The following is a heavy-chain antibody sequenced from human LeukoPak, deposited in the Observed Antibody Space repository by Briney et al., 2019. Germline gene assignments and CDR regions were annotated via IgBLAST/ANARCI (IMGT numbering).Heavy chain of an antibody. J-gene: IGHJ5*02. CDR1: GYTFTGYY. CDR2: ISAYNGNT. CDR3: AREYCSSTSCYESWFDP. V-gene: IGHV1-18*04. D-gene: IGHD2-2*01. Sequence: ASVKVSCKASGYTFTGYYMHWVRQAPGQGLEWMGWISAYNGNTNYAQKLQGRVTMTTDTSTSTAYMELRSLRSDDTAVYYCAREYCSSTSCYESWFDPWGQGTLVTVSS.